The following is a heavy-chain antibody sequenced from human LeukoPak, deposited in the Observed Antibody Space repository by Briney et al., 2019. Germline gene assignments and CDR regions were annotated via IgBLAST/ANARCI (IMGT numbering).Heavy chain of an antibody. CDR3: ARKQQLVLGPFDY. J-gene: IGHJ4*02. Sequence: SETLSLTCTVSGGSISSSSYYWGWIRQPPGKGLEWIGSIYYSGSTYYNPSLKSRVTISVDTSKNQFSLKLSSVTAADTAVYYCARKQQLVLGPFDYWGQGTLVTVSS. V-gene: IGHV4-39*07. CDR1: GGSISSSSYY. CDR2: IYYSGST. D-gene: IGHD6-13*01.